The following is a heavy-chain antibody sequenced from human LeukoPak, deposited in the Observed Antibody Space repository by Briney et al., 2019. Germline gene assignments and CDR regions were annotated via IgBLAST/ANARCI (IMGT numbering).Heavy chain of an antibody. CDR1: GGSISSSSYY. CDR2: IYYSGST. V-gene: IGHV4-39*07. CDR3: ARGSSMVRGVIRYYYYGMDV. D-gene: IGHD3-10*01. J-gene: IGHJ6*02. Sequence: PSETLSLTCTVSGGSISSSSYYWGWIRQPPGKGLEWIGSIYYSGSTNYNPSLKSRVTISVDTSKNQFSLKLSSVTAADTAVYYCARGSSMVRGVIRYYYYGMDVWGQGTTVTVSS.